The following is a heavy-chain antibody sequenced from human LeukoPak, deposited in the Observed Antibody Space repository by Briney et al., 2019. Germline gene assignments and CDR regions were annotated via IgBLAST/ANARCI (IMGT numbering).Heavy chain of an antibody. CDR1: GYSFTSYW. D-gene: IGHD3-10*01. CDR2: IYPGDSDT. CDR3: ARHSYYYGSGTRAPFDY. Sequence: GESLKISCKGSGYSFTSYWIGWVRQMPGKGLEGVGIIYPGDSDTRYSPSFQGQVTISADKSISTAYLQWSSLKASDTAMYYCARHSYYYGSGTRAPFDYWGQGTLVTVSS. V-gene: IGHV5-51*01. J-gene: IGHJ4*02.